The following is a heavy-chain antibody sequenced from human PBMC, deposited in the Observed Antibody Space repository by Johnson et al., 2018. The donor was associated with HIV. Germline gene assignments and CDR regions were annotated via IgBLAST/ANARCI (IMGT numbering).Heavy chain of an antibody. Sequence: QVQLVESGGGVVQPGRSLRLSCAASGFTFSSYAMHWVRQAPGKGLEWVAVISYDGSDKYYADSVKGRFTISRDNSKNTLYLQMNSLRAEDTAAYSCARVWYVYGSGSLIDAFDIWGQGTVVTVSS. V-gene: IGHV3-30*04. CDR1: GFTFSSYA. D-gene: IGHD3-10*01. CDR2: ISYDGSDK. CDR3: ARVWYVYGSGSLIDAFDI. J-gene: IGHJ3*02.